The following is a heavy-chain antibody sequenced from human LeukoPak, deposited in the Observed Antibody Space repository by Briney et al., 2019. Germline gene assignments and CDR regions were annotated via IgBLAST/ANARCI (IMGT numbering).Heavy chain of an antibody. CDR2: IIPNSGGT. Sequence: ASVKVSCKASGHTFSDYYIHWVRQAPGQGLEWMGWIIPNSGGTNFAQKFQGRIIMTRDTSISTAYMELSRLRSDDTAVYYCARGTVTMYYFDYWGQGTLVTVSS. J-gene: IGHJ4*02. CDR3: ARGTVTMYYFDY. D-gene: IGHD4-17*01. V-gene: IGHV1-2*02. CDR1: GHTFSDYY.